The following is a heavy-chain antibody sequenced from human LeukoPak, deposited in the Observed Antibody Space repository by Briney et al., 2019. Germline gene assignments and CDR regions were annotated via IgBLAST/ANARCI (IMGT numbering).Heavy chain of an antibody. CDR1: GGSISSGGYY. Sequence: SETLSLTCTVSGGSISSGGYYWSWIRQHPGRGLEWLGYIYYSGSTYYNPSLKSRVTISGNTRKNQFSLKLSSVTAADTAVYYCARVRGYCSSTSCYQYNWFDPWGQGTLVTVSS. CDR2: IYYSGST. CDR3: ARVRGYCSSTSCYQYNWFDP. J-gene: IGHJ5*02. V-gene: IGHV4-31*03. D-gene: IGHD2-2*01.